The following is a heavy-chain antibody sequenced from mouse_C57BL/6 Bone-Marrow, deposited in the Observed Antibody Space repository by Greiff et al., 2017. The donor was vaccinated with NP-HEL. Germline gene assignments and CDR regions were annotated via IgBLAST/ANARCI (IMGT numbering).Heavy chain of an antibody. Sequence: VHLVESGAELARPGASVKLSCKASGYTFTSYGISWVKQRTGQGLEWIGEIYPRSGNTYYNEKFKGKATLTADKSSSTAYMELRSLTSEDSAVYFCLYDGYYKAYWGQGTLVTVSA. CDR2: IYPRSGNT. CDR3: LYDGYYKAY. D-gene: IGHD2-3*01. J-gene: IGHJ3*01. CDR1: GYTFTSYG. V-gene: IGHV1-81*01.